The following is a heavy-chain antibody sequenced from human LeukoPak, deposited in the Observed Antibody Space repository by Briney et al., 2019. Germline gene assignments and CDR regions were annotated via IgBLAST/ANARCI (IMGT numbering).Heavy chain of an antibody. J-gene: IGHJ6*02. CDR2: INPNSGDT. Sequence: ASVKVSCKASGYTFTGYYMHWVRQAPGQGLEWMGWINPNSGDTNYAQKFQGRVTMTRDTSISTGYMELSGLASDDAAVYYCARTSVEVGQNYYGMDVWGQGTTVTVSS. CDR3: ARTSVEVGQNYYGMDV. CDR1: GYTFTGYY. D-gene: IGHD3-22*01. V-gene: IGHV1-2*02.